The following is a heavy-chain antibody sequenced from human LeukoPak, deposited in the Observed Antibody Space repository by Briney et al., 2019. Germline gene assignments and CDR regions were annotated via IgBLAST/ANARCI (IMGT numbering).Heavy chain of an antibody. Sequence: ASVKVSCKASGYTFTGYYMHWVRQAPGQGLGWMGWINPNSGGTNYAQKFQGWVTMTRDTSISTAYMELSRLRSDDTAVYYCARDSSSWSRYFDYWGQGTLVTVSS. CDR2: INPNSGGT. CDR3: ARDSSSWSRYFDY. V-gene: IGHV1-2*04. CDR1: GYTFTGYY. J-gene: IGHJ4*02. D-gene: IGHD6-13*01.